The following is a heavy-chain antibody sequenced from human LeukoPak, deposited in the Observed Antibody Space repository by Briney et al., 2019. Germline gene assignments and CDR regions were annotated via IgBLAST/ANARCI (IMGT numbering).Heavy chain of an antibody. J-gene: IGHJ6*02. Sequence: SQTLSLTCTVSGGSISSGGYYWSWLRQHPGTGLEWVGYIYYSGSTYYNPSLTSRVTISVDTSKNQFSLKLSSVTAADTAVYYCARDRIWYGMDVWGQGTTVTVSS. D-gene: IGHD2-15*01. V-gene: IGHV4-31*03. CDR1: GGSISSGGYY. CDR2: IYYSGST. CDR3: ARDRIWYGMDV.